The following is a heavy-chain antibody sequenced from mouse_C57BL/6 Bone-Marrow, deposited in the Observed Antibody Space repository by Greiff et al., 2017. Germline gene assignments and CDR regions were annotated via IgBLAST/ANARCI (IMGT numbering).Heavy chain of an antibody. J-gene: IGHJ2*01. Sequence: VQLKQSGAELVRPGASVKLSCTASGFNIKDDYMHWVQQRPEQGLEWIGWIDPGNGDTEYASKFHGKATITADTSSNTSYLQLTSQTAEDTAVYCGTPYGLDGYWGQGTTLTVSA. CDR1: GFNIKDDY. CDR3: TPYGLDGY. V-gene: IGHV14-4*01. CDR2: IDPGNGDT. D-gene: IGHD1-1*02.